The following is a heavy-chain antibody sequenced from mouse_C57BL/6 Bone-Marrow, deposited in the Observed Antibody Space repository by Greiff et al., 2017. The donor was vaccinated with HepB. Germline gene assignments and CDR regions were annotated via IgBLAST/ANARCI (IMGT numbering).Heavy chain of an antibody. Sequence: VQLQQSDAELVKPGASVKISCKVSGYTFTDHTIHWMKQRPEQGLEWIGYIYPRDGSTKYNEKFKGKATLTADKSSSTAYMQLNSLTSEDSAVYFCAKLYYGNEGYYAMDYWGQGTSVTVSS. CDR2: IYPRDGST. CDR3: AKLYYGNEGYYAMDY. D-gene: IGHD2-1*01. CDR1: GYTFTDHT. V-gene: IGHV1-78*01. J-gene: IGHJ4*01.